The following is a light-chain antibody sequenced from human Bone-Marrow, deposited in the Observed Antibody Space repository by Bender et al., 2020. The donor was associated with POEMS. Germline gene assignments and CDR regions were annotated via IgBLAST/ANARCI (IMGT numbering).Light chain of an antibody. Sequence: QSALTQPASVSGSPGQSITISCTGTSSDVGSYNLVSWYQQHPDKAPKLMIYEVSKRPSGLSNRFSGSKSDSTAFLTISGLQAEDEADYFCSSYAGGGRVFGGGTKLTVL. V-gene: IGLV2-23*02. CDR3: SSYAGGGRV. J-gene: IGLJ3*02. CDR2: EVS. CDR1: SSDVGSYNL.